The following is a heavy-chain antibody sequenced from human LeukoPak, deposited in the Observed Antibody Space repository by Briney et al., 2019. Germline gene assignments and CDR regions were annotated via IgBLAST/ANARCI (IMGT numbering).Heavy chain of an antibody. CDR2: ISNSGNTI. J-gene: IGHJ3*01. CDR3: SAGEGYYDSSDYYSAWAFNV. Sequence: GGSLRLSCAASGFTFSDYYMSWIRQAPGKGLEWVSYISNSGNTIYYADSVKGRFTISRDNAKNSLYLQMNSLRAEDTAVCYCSAGEGYYDSSDYYSAWAFNVWGQGTMVTVSS. V-gene: IGHV3-11*04. D-gene: IGHD3-22*01. CDR1: GFTFSDYY.